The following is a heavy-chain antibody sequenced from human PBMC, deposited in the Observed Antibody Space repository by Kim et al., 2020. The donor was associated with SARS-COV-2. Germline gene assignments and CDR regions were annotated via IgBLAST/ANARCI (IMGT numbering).Heavy chain of an antibody. CDR3: ARGKGWDGDDLRY. D-gene: IGHD4-17*01. V-gene: IGHV1-46*01. Sequence: YAQKFQGRVTMTRDTSTSTVYMELSSLRSEDTAVYYCARGKGWDGDDLRYWGQGTLVTVSS. J-gene: IGHJ4*02.